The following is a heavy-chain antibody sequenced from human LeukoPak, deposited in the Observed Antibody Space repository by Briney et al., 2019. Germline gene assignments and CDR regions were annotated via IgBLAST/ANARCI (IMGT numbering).Heavy chain of an antibody. CDR3: AGERARYSSRWYIGGSSAFDP. J-gene: IGHJ5*02. Sequence: GGSLRLSCAASGFTFRSWEMNWVRQAPGKGLEGVSYISISCRAIYYADAVKGRFTISRDNAKSSLYLKMNSLRDEHTAVYSCAGERARYSSRWYIGGSSAFDPWGQGTLVTVSS. V-gene: IGHV3-48*03. CDR2: ISISCRAI. D-gene: IGHD6-13*01. CDR1: GFTFRSWE.